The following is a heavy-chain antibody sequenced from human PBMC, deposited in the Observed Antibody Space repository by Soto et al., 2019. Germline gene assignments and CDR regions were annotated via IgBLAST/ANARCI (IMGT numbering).Heavy chain of an antibody. CDR2: IYYSGST. D-gene: IGHD1-26*01. CDR3: AVSSYPLYYGMDV. V-gene: IGHV4-31*02. J-gene: IGHJ6*02. Sequence: LTWIRQHPGEGLEWIGYIYYSGSTSYNPSLKSRLTISIDTSRNQFSLKLSSLTAADTAVYYCAVSSYPLYYGMDVWGQGTTVTVSS.